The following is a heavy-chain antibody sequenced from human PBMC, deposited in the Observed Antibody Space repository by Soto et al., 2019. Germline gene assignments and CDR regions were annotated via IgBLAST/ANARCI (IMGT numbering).Heavy chain of an antibody. D-gene: IGHD3-22*01. CDR1: GFTFSSYA. CDR2: VSGTGGSA. Sequence: EVQLLESGGGLVRPGGSLRLSCAASGFTFSSYAMTWVRQAPGKGLEWVSGVSGTGGSAYYADSVKGRFTISRDNAKNSLYLQMNSLRAEDTAVYYCARVKFTMIVVGTYYFDYWGQGTLVTVSS. V-gene: IGHV3-23*01. CDR3: ARVKFTMIVVGTYYFDY. J-gene: IGHJ4*02.